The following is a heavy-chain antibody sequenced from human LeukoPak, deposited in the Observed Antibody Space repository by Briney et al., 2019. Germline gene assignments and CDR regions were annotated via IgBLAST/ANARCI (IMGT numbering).Heavy chain of an antibody. CDR3: ALLSCLSGGSCYHEYFQH. D-gene: IGHD2-15*01. J-gene: IGHJ1*01. CDR2: INPSGGST. V-gene: IGHV1-46*01. Sequence: GASVKVSCKASGYTFTSYYMHWVRQAPGQGLEWMGIINPSGGSTSYAQKFQGRVTMTRDTSTSTVYMELSSLRSEDTAVYYCALLSCLSGGSCYHEYFQHWGQGTLVTVSS. CDR1: GYTFTSYY.